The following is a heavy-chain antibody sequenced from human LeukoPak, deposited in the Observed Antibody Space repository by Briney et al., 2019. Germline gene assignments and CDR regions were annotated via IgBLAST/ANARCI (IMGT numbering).Heavy chain of an antibody. J-gene: IGHJ4*02. D-gene: IGHD2-15*01. CDR2: INHSGST. Sequence: PSETLSLTCAVDGGSFSGYYWSWIRQPPGKGLEWIGEINHSGSTNYNPSLKSRVTISVDTSKNQFSLKLSSVTAADTAVYYCARGPYCSGGSCSVAFDYWGQGTLVTVSS. CDR1: GGSFSGYY. V-gene: IGHV4-34*01. CDR3: ARGPYCSGGSCSVAFDY.